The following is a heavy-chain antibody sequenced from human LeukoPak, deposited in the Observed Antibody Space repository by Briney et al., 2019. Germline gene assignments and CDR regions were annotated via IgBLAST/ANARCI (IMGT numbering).Heavy chain of an antibody. CDR2: ISAYNGNT. Sequence: ASLNVSCKASGYTFTSYGISLVRQAPGQGLKWMGWISAYNGNTNYAQKLQGRVTMTTDTSTSTAYMELRSLRSDDTAVYYCARGASGSYSNWFDPWGQGTLVTVSS. D-gene: IGHD1-26*01. V-gene: IGHV1-18*01. CDR3: ARGASGSYSNWFDP. CDR1: GYTFTSYG. J-gene: IGHJ5*02.